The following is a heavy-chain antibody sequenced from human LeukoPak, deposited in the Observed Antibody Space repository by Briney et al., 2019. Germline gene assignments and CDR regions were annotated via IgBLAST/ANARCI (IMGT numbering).Heavy chain of an antibody. D-gene: IGHD3-22*01. V-gene: IGHV1-69*13. CDR1: GGTFSSYA. Sequence: SVKVSCKASGGTFSSYAISWVRQAPGQGLEWMGGIIPIFGTANYAQKFQGRVTITADESTSTAYMELSSLRSKDTAMYYCARHSPAVGYYDSSGYYSWLDPWGQGTLVTVSS. CDR3: ARHSPAVGYYDSSGYYSWLDP. CDR2: IIPIFGTA. J-gene: IGHJ5*02.